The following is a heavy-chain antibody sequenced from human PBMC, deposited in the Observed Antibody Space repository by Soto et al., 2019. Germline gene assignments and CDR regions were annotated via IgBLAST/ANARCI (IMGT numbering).Heavy chain of an antibody. CDR1: GFTFSSYG. CDR3: AKGDSGSYAPYYFDY. J-gene: IGHJ4*02. V-gene: IGHV3-30*18. D-gene: IGHD1-26*01. Sequence: QVQLVESGGGVVQPGRSLRLSCAASGFTFSSYGMHWVRQAPGKGLEWVAVISYDGSNKYYADSVKGRFTISRDNSKNTLYLQMNSLRAEDTAVYYCAKGDSGSYAPYYFDYWGQGTLVTVAS. CDR2: ISYDGSNK.